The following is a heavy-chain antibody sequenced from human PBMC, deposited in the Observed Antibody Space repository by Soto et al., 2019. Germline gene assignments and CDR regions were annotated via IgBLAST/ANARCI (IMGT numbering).Heavy chain of an antibody. D-gene: IGHD3-22*01. CDR3: TTDPVTMIVVVPSSG. V-gene: IGHV3-15*07. J-gene: IGHJ4*02. Sequence: GGSLRLSCAASGFTFSNAWMNWVRQATGKVLEWVGRIKSKTDGGTTDYAAPVKGRFTISRDDSKNTLYLQMNSLKTEDTAVYYCTTDPVTMIVVVPSSGWGQGTLVTVSS. CDR1: GFTFSNAW. CDR2: IKSKTDGGTT.